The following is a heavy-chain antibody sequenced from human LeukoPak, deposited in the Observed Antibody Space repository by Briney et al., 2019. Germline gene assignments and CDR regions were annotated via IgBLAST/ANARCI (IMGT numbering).Heavy chain of an antibody. CDR3: ATNPVYCSSTSCYSFDY. CDR1: GYSISSGYY. Sequence: PSETLSLTCTVSGYSISSGYYWSWIRQSPGKGLEWIGSFYHSGSTYYNPSLKSRVTISVDTSKNQFSLKLSSVTAADTAVYYCATNPVYCSSTSCYSFDYWGQGTLVTVSS. D-gene: IGHD2-2*01. V-gene: IGHV4-38-2*02. J-gene: IGHJ4*02. CDR2: FYHSGST.